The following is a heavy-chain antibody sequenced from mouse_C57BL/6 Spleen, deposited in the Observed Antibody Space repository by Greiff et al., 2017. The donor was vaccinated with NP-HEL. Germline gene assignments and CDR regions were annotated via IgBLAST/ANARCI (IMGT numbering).Heavy chain of an antibody. CDR2: INPNNGGT. J-gene: IGHJ1*03. Sequence: VQLQQSGPELVKPGASVKIPGKASGYTFTDYNMDWVKQSHGKSLEWIGDINPNNGGTIYNQKFKGKATLTVDKSSSTAYMELRSLTSEDTAVYYCARGKGYYGSSYDWYFDVWGTGTTVTVSS. CDR1: GYTFTDYN. V-gene: IGHV1-18*01. CDR3: ARGKGYYGSSYDWYFDV. D-gene: IGHD1-1*01.